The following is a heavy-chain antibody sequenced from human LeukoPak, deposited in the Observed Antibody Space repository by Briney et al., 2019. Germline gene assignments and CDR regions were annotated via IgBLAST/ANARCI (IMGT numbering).Heavy chain of an antibody. CDR3: ARMEDSSNWHFPFDY. CDR2: MNPNSGNT. V-gene: IGHV1-8*01. CDR1: GYTFTSYD. J-gene: IGHJ4*02. D-gene: IGHD6-13*01. Sequence: ASVKVSCKASGYTFTSYDINWVRQATGQGLEWMGWMNPNSGNTGYAQKFQGGVTMTRNTSISTAYMELSSLRSEDTAVYYCARMEDSSNWHFPFDYWGQGTLVTVSS.